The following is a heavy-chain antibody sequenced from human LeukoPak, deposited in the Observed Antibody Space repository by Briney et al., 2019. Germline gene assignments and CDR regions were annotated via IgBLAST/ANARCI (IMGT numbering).Heavy chain of an antibody. CDR3: TTRLMGATISSDY. V-gene: IGHV3-15*01. CDR1: GFTFSNAW. D-gene: IGHD1-26*01. J-gene: IGHJ4*02. CDR2: IKSKTDGGTT. Sequence: PGGSLRLSCAASGFTFSNAWMSWVRQAPGKGLEWVGRIKSKTDGGTTDYAAPVKGRFTISRDDSKNTLYLQMNSLKTEDTAVYYCTTRLMGATISSDYWGQGTLVTVSS.